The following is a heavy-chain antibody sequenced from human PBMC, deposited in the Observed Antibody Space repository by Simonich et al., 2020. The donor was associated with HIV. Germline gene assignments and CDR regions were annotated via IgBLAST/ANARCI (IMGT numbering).Heavy chain of an antibody. D-gene: IGHD4-17*01. CDR3: ARGRSPTVNTFDI. CDR2: IKHRGIT. V-gene: IGHV4-34*01. CDR1: GESFIGYY. Sequence: QVQLQQWGAGLLKPSETLSLTCAVDGESFIGYYWTWFRQPPEKGREWIGKIKHRGITNYIPSLKSRVTISVDTSKNQFSLNLNSVTAADTAVYYCARGRSPTVNTFDIWGLGTMVTVSS. J-gene: IGHJ3*02.